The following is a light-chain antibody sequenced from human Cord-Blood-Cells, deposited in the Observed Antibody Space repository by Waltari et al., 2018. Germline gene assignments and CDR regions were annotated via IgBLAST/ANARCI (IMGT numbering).Light chain of an antibody. CDR3: MQALQTPLT. V-gene: IGKV2-28*01. CDR2: LGS. CDR1: QSLLHSNGYNY. Sequence: SVLPQSPVSVAVTSGAPDSISCRSSQSLLHSNGYNYLDWYLQKPGQSPQLLIYLGSNRASGVPDRFSGSGSGTDFTLKISRVEAEDVGVYYCMQALQTPLTFGGGTKVEIK. J-gene: IGKJ4*01.